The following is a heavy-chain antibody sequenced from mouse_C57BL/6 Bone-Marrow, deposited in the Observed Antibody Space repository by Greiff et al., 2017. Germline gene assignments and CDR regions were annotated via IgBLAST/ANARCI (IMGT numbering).Heavy chain of an antibody. J-gene: IGHJ2*01. CDR2: LYPGAGDP. CDR1: GYAFSTYW. D-gene: IGHD4-1*01. Sequence: VQLQQSGAELVKPGASVKISCKVSGYAFSTYWLNWVKPRPGKGLEWIGQLYPGAGDPNYNGKFKGKATLTADKSSSTAYMQLSSLTSEDSAVYFCARDWDYFDYWGQGTTLTVSS. V-gene: IGHV1-80*01. CDR3: ARDWDYFDY.